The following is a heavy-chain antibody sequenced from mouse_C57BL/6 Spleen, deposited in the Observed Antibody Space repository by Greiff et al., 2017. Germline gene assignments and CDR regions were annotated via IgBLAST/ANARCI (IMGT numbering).Heavy chain of an antibody. V-gene: IGHV1-59*01. CDR1: GYTFTSYW. J-gene: IGHJ3*01. CDR3: AREGYYDQAWFAY. CDR2: IDPSDSYT. D-gene: IGHD2-4*01. Sequence: VQLQQPGAELVRPGTSVKLSCKASGYTFTSYWMHWVKPRPGQGLEWIGVIDPSDSYTNYNQKFKGKATLTVDTSSSTAYMQLSSLTSEDSAVYYCAREGYYDQAWFAYWGQGTLVTVSA.